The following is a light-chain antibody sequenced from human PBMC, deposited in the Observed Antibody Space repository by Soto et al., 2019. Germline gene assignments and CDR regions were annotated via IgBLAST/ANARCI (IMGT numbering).Light chain of an antibody. Sequence: DIQMTQSASTLSASLGDRVTITCWASQSISSWLAWYQQKPGKAPKVLIYKASNLKSGVPSRFSGSGYGTEFNLTISSLQTDDFATYYCQHYNSYSEAFGQGTKVDIK. CDR1: QSISSW. CDR3: QHYNSYSEA. CDR2: KAS. V-gene: IGKV1-5*03. J-gene: IGKJ1*01.